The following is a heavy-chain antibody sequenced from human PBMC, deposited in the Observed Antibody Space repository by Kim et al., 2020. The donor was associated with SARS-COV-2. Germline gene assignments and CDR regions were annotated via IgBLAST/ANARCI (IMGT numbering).Heavy chain of an antibody. J-gene: IGHJ5*02. CDR2: ISYDGSNK. V-gene: IGHV3-30*04. CDR3: AREGVVVAAALRYNWFDP. D-gene: IGHD2-15*01. CDR1: GFTFSSYA. Sequence: GGSLRLSCAASGFTFSSYAMHWVRQAPGKGLEWVAVISYDGSNKYYADSVKGRFTISRDNSKNTLYLQMNSLRAEDTAVYYCAREGVVVAAALRYNWFDPWGKGTLVTVSS.